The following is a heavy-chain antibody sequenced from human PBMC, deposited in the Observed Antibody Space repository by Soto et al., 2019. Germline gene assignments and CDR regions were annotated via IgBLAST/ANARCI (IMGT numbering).Heavy chain of an antibody. V-gene: IGHV4-30-4*01. CDR1: GGSISSGDYY. CDR3: ARERPDGSRLDP. CDR2: IYYSGST. Sequence: QVQLQESVPRLVKPSQTLSLTCTVSGGSISSGDYYWSWIRQTPGKGLEWIGYIYYSGSTYYNPSLKSRVTISVDTSKNQFSLKLSSVTAADTAVYYCARERPDGSRLDPWGQGTLVTVSS. D-gene: IGHD6-13*01. J-gene: IGHJ5*02.